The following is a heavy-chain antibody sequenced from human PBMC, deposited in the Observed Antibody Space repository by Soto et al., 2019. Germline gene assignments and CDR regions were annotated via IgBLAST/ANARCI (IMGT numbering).Heavy chain of an antibody. Sequence: PGGSLRLSCAASGFIFSDYSMNWVRQAPGKGLEWVSYISSGSSTIYYADSLKGRFTISRDNSKNTLFLQMDSLRAEDTAVYYCAKDLGRGTQLYPAFDYWGQGTLVTVSS. D-gene: IGHD5-18*01. CDR3: AKDLGRGTQLYPAFDY. CDR2: ISSGSSTI. V-gene: IGHV3-48*04. J-gene: IGHJ4*02. CDR1: GFIFSDYS.